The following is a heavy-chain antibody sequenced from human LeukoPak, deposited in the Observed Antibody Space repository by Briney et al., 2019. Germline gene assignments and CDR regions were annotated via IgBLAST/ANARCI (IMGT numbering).Heavy chain of an antibody. CDR3: AREGDFWSGYYPLNYYYYYGMDV. J-gene: IGHJ6*02. V-gene: IGHV3-7*01. Sequence: GGSLRLSCAASGFTFSSYCMSWVRQAPGKGLEWVANIKQDGSEKYYVDSVKGRFTISRDNAKNSLYLQMNSLRAEDTAVYYCAREGDFWSGYYPLNYYYYYGMDVWGQGTTVTVSS. CDR1: GFTFSSYC. CDR2: IKQDGSEK. D-gene: IGHD3-3*01.